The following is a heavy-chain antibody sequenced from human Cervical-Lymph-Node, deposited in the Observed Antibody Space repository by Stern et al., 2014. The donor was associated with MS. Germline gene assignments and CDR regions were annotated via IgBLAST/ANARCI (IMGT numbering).Heavy chain of an antibody. J-gene: IGHJ6*02. CDR1: VGSISDYY. CDR2: IYSSGDT. D-gene: IGHD4-17*01. CDR3: ARQTSVTSSLNFYFGMDV. Sequence: QLQLQESVPGLVKPSETLSLTCTISVGSISDYYWNWIRQPAGQGLEWIWRIYSSGDTNYNPSLKSRVTMSVDTPKNQVSLKLTSVSAADTAVYYCARQTSVTSSLNFYFGMDVWGQGTTVTVSS. V-gene: IGHV4-4*07.